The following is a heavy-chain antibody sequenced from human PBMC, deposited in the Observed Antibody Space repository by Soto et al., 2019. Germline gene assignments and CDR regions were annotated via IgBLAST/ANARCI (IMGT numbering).Heavy chain of an antibody. CDR3: ARGHYDSSGYSGNRRGNWFDP. D-gene: IGHD3-22*01. Sequence: PGESLKISCKGSGYSFTSYWIGWVRQMPGKGLEWMGIIYPGDSDTRYSPSFQGQVTISADKSISTAYLQWSSLKASDTAMYYCARGHYDSSGYSGNRRGNWFDPWGQGTLVTVSS. V-gene: IGHV5-51*01. CDR1: GYSFTSYW. J-gene: IGHJ5*02. CDR2: IYPGDSDT.